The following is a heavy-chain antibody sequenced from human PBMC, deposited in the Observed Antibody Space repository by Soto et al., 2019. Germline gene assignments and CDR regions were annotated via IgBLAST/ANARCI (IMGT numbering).Heavy chain of an antibody. Sequence: PGGALRLSCAASGFTFSSYGMHWVRQAPGKGLEWVAVIWYDGSNKYYADSVKGRFTISRDNSKNTLYLQMNSLRAEDTAVYYCARAQVGYCSGGSCYSGYYYGMDVWGQGTTVTVSS. CDR2: IWYDGSNK. D-gene: IGHD2-15*01. CDR1: GFTFSSYG. CDR3: ARAQVGYCSGGSCYSGYYYGMDV. V-gene: IGHV3-33*01. J-gene: IGHJ6*02.